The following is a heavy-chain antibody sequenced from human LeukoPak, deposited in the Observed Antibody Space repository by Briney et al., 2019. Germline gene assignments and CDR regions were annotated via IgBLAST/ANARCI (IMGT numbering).Heavy chain of an antibody. CDR2: INHSGST. J-gene: IGHJ4*02. V-gene: IGHV4-34*01. CDR3: ARALNYYGSGSYLDY. CDR1: GGSFSGYY. D-gene: IGHD3-10*01. Sequence: SETLSLTCAVYGGSFSGYYWSWIRQPPGKGLEWIGEINHSGSTNYNPSLKSRVTISVDTSKNQFSLKLSSVTAADTAVYYCARALNYYGSGSYLDYWGQGTLVTVSS.